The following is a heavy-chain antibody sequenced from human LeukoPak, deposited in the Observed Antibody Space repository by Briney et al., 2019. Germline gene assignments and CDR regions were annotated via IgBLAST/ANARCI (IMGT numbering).Heavy chain of an antibody. CDR2: IFYSGST. V-gene: IGHV4-39*07. J-gene: IGHJ4*02. CDR3: ARGLLGYCSGGSCYLDY. Sequence: SETLSLTCTVSGGSISTSNYYWGWIRQPPGKGLEWIGNIFYSGSTYYSPSLKSRVTISVDTSKNQFSLKLSSVTAADTAVYYCARGLLGYCSGGSCYLDYWGQGTLVTVSS. CDR1: GGSISTSNYY. D-gene: IGHD2-15*01.